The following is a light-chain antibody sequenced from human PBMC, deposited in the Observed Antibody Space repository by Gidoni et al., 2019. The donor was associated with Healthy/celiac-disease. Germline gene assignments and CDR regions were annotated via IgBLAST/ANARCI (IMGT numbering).Light chain of an antibody. CDR2: GAS. V-gene: IGKV3-20*01. CDR3: QQYGSSPPLT. J-gene: IGKJ4*01. CDR1: QSVSSSY. Sequence: EIVLTQSPGTLSLSPGEIATLSCRASQSVSSSYLAWYQQKPGQAPRLLIYGASSRATVIPDRFSGSGSGTDFTLTISRLEPEDFAVYYCQQYGSSPPLTFGGGTKVEIK.